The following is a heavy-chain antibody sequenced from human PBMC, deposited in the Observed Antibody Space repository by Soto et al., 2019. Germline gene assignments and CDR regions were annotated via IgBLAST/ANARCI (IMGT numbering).Heavy chain of an antibody. CDR3: ARDLKLRLGELSLSGYYYGMDV. CDR2: IYYSGST. V-gene: IGHV4-31*03. Sequence: QVQLQESGPGLVKPSQTLSLTCTVSGGSISSGGYYWSWIRQHPGKGLEWIGYIYYSGSTYYNPSLKSRITISVDTPKNQFPLKLSSVTAADTAVYYCARDLKLRLGELSLSGYYYGMDVWGQGTTVTVSS. J-gene: IGHJ6*02. D-gene: IGHD3-16*02. CDR1: GGSISSGGYY.